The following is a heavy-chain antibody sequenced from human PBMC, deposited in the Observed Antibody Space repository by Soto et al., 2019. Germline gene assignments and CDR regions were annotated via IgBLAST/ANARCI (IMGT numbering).Heavy chain of an antibody. CDR1: GFTFSIYW. D-gene: IGHD6-13*01. J-gene: IGHJ4*02. CDR3: ARDQGYSSPI. V-gene: IGHV3-74*01. CDR2: VISDGSRT. Sequence: EVQLVESGGGLVQPGGSLGLSCAASGFTFSIYWMHWVRLTPGKGLEWVSCVISDGSRTSYADYVKGRFTVSRDNAKNTLFLQMNNLRAEDTAVYYCARDQGYSSPIWGRGTLVTVSS.